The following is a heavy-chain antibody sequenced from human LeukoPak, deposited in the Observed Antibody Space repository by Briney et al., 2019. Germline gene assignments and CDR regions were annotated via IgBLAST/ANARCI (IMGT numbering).Heavy chain of an antibody. D-gene: IGHD1-26*01. Sequence: TGGSLRLSCAASGFTFSSYSMNWVRQAPGKGLEWVSFISSSSSYIYYADSVKGRFTISRDNAKNSLYLQMNSLRAEDTAVYYCARDRATRYYYYYMDVWGKGTTVTVSS. CDR3: ARDRATRYYYYYMDV. J-gene: IGHJ6*03. CDR1: GFTFSSYS. CDR2: ISSSSSYI. V-gene: IGHV3-21*01.